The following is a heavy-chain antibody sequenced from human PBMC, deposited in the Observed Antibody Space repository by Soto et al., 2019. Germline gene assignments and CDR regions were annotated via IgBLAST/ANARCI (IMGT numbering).Heavy chain of an antibody. V-gene: IGHV4-59*01. Sequence: ETLSLTCTVSGGSISSYYWSWIRQPPGKGLEWIGYIYYSGSTNYNPSLKSRVTISVDTSRNQFSLKLNSVTAADTAVYYCARSGGSLDYWGQGTLVTVSS. CDR1: GGSISSYY. D-gene: IGHD2-15*01. J-gene: IGHJ4*02. CDR3: ARSGGSLDY. CDR2: IYYSGST.